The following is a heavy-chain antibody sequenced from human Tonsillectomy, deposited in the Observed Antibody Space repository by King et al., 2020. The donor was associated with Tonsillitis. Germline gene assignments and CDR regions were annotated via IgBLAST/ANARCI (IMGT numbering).Heavy chain of an antibody. D-gene: IGHD3-3*01. CDR2: TNTNTGNT. J-gene: IGHJ3*01. CDR3: ARGRPDLGAFDV. V-gene: IGHV7-4-1*02. CDR1: GYTFTNYP. Sequence: QVQLVESGSELKRPGASVKVSCKASGYTFTNYPMHWVRQAPGQGLEWMGWTNTNTGNTAYAQGFTGRFVLSFDTSVSTSYLQISSLKAEDTAVYYCARGRPDLGAFDVWGQGTMVPVSS.